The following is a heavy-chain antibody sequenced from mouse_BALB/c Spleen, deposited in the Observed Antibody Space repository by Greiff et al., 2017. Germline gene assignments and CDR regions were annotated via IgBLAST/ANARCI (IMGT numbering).Heavy chain of an antibody. CDR3: ARGGPIPHYYAMDY. J-gene: IGHJ4*01. CDR2: IWAGGST. V-gene: IGHV2-9*02. CDR1: GFSLTSYG. Sequence: VKLMESGPGLVAPSQSLSITCTVSGFSLTSYGVHWVRQPPGKGLEWLGVIWAGGSTNYNSALMSRLSISKDNSKSQVFLKMNSLQTDDTAMYYCARGGPIPHYYAMDYWGQGTSVTVSS.